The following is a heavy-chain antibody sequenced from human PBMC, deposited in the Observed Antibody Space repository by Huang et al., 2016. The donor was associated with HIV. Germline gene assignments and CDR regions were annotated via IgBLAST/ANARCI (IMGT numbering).Heavy chain of an antibody. J-gene: IGHJ3*02. D-gene: IGHD2-2*01. CDR3: ARDSPLLGVVIVVVPTAPNAFDI. CDR2: ISAYNGAT. V-gene: IGHV1-18*01. CDR1: GYTFTSYG. Sequence: QVQLVQSGVEVKKPGASVKVSCKASGYTFTSYGISWVRKAPGQGLEWMGGISAYNGATNSAQNVQGRVTMTTDTPTSTAYMELRSLRSDDTAVYYCARDSPLLGVVIVVVPTAPNAFDIWGQGTMVTVSS.